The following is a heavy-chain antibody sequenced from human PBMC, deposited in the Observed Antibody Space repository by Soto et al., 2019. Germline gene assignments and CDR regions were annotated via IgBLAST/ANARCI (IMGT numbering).Heavy chain of an antibody. D-gene: IGHD6-13*01. CDR1: GFTFSSYD. J-gene: IGHJ6*02. Sequence: GGSLRLSCAASGFTFSSYDMHWVRQATGKGLEWVSAIGTAGDTYYPGSVKGRFTISRENAKNFLYLQMNSLRAEDTAVYYCARVEAAAGNYYYYGMDVWGQGTTVTVSS. V-gene: IGHV3-13*01. CDR2: IGTAGDT. CDR3: ARVEAAAGNYYYYGMDV.